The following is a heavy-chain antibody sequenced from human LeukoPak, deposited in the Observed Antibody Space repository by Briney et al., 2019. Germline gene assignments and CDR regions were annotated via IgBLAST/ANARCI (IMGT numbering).Heavy chain of an antibody. Sequence: PGGSLRLSCAASGFSFSTYSMNWVRQAQGKGLEWVSSISSRSDYIYYADSAKGRFTISRDNAKNSLYLQMTSLRAEDTAVYYCARDSSWYDYWGQGTLVTVSS. V-gene: IGHV3-21*01. CDR2: ISSRSDYI. J-gene: IGHJ4*02. CDR1: GFSFSTYS. D-gene: IGHD6-13*01. CDR3: ARDSSWYDY.